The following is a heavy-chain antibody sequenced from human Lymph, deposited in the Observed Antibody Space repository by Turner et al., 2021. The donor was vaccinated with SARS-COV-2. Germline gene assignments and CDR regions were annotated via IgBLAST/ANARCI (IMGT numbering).Heavy chain of an antibody. CDR3: ARYASGGYFYYGMDV. J-gene: IGHJ6*02. Sequence: QVQLVEYGGGVVQPGWSLRLYCAASGFTFSTYAIYWVRQAPGKGLDGVAVISYDGSNKYYADSVKGRFTSSRDNSKNTLYLQMNSLRAEDTAVYYCARYASGGYFYYGMDVWGQGTTVTVSS. CDR2: ISYDGSNK. CDR1: GFTFSTYA. V-gene: IGHV3-30*04. D-gene: IGHD3-10*01.